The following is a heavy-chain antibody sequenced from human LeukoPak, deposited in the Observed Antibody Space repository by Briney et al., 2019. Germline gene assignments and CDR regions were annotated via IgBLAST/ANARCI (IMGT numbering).Heavy chain of an antibody. CDR3: ARDGLPAAADS. D-gene: IGHD2-2*01. J-gene: IGHJ4*02. CDR2: INDDGSST. CDR1: GFTFSSYW. Sequence: GGSLRLSCAASGFTFSSYWMHWVRQAPGKGLVWVSGINDDGSSTNYADSVKGRFTISRDNAKNTLYLQMNSLRAEDTAVYYCARDGLPAAADSWGQGTLVTVSS. V-gene: IGHV3-74*01.